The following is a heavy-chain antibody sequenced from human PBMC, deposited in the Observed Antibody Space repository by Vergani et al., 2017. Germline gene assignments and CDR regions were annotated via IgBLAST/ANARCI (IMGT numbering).Heavy chain of an antibody. J-gene: IGHJ4*02. CDR1: GDSISSNNC. CDR3: ATIGYRRWGYYFDY. Sequence: QVQLQESGPGLVKPPGTLSLTCAVSGDSISSNNCWTWVRQPPGKGLEWIGEIRHTEDTKYSPSLKSRVTVSVDESRNLFSLRLNSVTAADTDVYYCATIGYRRWGYYFDYWGQGILVTVSS. D-gene: IGHD2-2*02. V-gene: IGHV4-4*03. CDR2: IRHTEDT.